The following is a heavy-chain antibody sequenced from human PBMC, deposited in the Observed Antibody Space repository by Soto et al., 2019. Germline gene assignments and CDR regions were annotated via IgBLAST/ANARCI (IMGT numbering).Heavy chain of an antibody. Sequence: QLQLQESGPGLVKPSETLSLTCTVSGGSISSTSYYWGWIRQPPGKGLEWIGSIDYSGSTYYKPALKSRVTISVDTSKNQFSLKLNSVTAADTSVYYCARHEVSAAVAGPGWFDPWGQGTLVTVSS. D-gene: IGHD6-19*01. V-gene: IGHV4-39*01. CDR1: GGSISSTSYY. J-gene: IGHJ5*02. CDR2: IDYSGST. CDR3: ARHEVSAAVAGPGWFDP.